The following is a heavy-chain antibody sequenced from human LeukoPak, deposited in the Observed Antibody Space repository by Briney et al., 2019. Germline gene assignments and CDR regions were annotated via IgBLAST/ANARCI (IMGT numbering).Heavy chain of an antibody. CDR3: ARGVGSGSYYIPHYYYYMDV. CDR1: GGTFSSYA. J-gene: IGHJ6*03. Sequence: GSSVKVSCKASGGTFSSYAISWVRQAPGQGLEWMGGIIPIFGTANYAQKFQGRVTITADESTSTAYMELSSLRSEDTAVYYCARGVGSGSYYIPHYYYYMDVWGKGTTVTISS. CDR2: IIPIFGTA. D-gene: IGHD3-10*01. V-gene: IGHV1-69*01.